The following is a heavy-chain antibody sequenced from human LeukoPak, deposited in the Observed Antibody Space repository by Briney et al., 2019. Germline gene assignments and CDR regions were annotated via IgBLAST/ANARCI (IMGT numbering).Heavy chain of an antibody. J-gene: IGHJ4*02. Sequence: PGGSLRLSCTASGFTFSSYEMNWVRQAPGKGLEWVSHISSSGTIIYYADSVKGRFTISRDNAKNSLYLQMNSLRDEDTAVYYCARMHYFDYWGQGTLVTVSS. V-gene: IGHV3-48*03. CDR3: ARMHYFDY. CDR1: GFTFSSYE. CDR2: ISSSGTII.